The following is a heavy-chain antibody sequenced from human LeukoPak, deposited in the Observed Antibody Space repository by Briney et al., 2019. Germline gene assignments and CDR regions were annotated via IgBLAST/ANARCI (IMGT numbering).Heavy chain of an antibody. J-gene: IGHJ4*02. Sequence: QTGGSLGLSCAASGFTSSSFYMEWVRQAPGKGLEWVSRIKGDGSHTTYADSVKGRFTISRDNPKNTLYLQMNYLRVEDTAVYYCSYDHFDYWSRGTLVTVSS. CDR2: IKGDGSHT. CDR3: SYDHFDY. CDR1: GFTSSSFY. V-gene: IGHV3-74*01. D-gene: IGHD2-21*01.